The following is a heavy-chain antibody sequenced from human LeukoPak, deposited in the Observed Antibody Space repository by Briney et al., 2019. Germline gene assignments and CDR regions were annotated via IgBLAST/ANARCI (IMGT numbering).Heavy chain of an antibody. CDR1: GGSFSGYY. V-gene: IGHV4-34*01. CDR2: INHSGST. CDR3: ARGRYDYGDYVFDY. D-gene: IGHD4-17*01. Sequence: SETLSLTCAVYGGSFSGYYWSWLRQPPGKGLEWIGEINHSGSTNYNPSLKSRVTISVDTSKNQFSLKLSSVTAADTAVYYCARGRYDYGDYVFDYWGQGTLVTVSS. J-gene: IGHJ4*02.